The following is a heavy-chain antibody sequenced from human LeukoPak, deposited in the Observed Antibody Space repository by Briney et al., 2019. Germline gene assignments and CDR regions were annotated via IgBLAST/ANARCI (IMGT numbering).Heavy chain of an antibody. CDR1: GGSIKSYH. CDR3: ARAMGGAGTVTDY. V-gene: IGHV4-59*01. Sequence: PSETLSLSCTVSGGSIKSYHWSWIRQPPGKGLEWIGQIYYSGSTNDNPSLKSRVTISLDTSKNQFSLKLNSVTAADTAVYYCARAMGGAGTVTDYWGQGTLVTVSS. CDR2: IYYSGST. D-gene: IGHD6-13*01. J-gene: IGHJ4*02.